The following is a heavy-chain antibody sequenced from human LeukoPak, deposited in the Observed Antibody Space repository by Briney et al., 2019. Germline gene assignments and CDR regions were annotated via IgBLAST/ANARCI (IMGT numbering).Heavy chain of an antibody. CDR1: GGTFSSYA. Sequence: SVKVSCKASGGTFSSYAISWVRQAPGQGLEWMGRIIPILGIANYAQRFQGRVTITADKSTSTAYMELSSLRSEDTAVYYCARDVDTAMVPAPFDYWGQGTLVTVSS. CDR2: IIPILGIA. CDR3: ARDVDTAMVPAPFDY. V-gene: IGHV1-69*04. J-gene: IGHJ4*02. D-gene: IGHD5-18*01.